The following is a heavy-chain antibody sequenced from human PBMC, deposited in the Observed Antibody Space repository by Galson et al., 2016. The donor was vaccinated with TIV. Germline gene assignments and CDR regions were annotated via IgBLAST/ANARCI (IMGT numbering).Heavy chain of an antibody. CDR3: TRAAGKNGASCYATCETFDS. D-gene: IGHD2-2*01. CDR2: TYYRSRWYY. CDR1: GDSVSSDSAA. V-gene: IGHV6-1*01. J-gene: IGHJ3*02. Sequence: AISGDSVSSDSAAWNWVRQSPSRGLEWLGRTYYRSRWYYDYKVSVKSRITINPDTSKNQFSLQLNSVTPEDTAVYYCTRAAGKNGASCYATCETFDSWGQGTMVTVSS.